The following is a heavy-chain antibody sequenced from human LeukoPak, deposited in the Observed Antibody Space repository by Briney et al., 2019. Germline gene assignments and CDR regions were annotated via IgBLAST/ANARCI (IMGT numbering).Heavy chain of an antibody. V-gene: IGHV4-59*13. CDR2: IYSSGST. D-gene: IGHD1-26*01. Sequence: SETLSLTCTVSGGSISSNYWSWIRQPPGKGLECIGYIYSSGSTDYNPSLKSRVTISVDTSKNQFSLKLRSVTAADTAVYYCAREEHRGRLWAFDIWGQGTKVTVSS. CDR1: GGSISSNY. J-gene: IGHJ3*02. CDR3: AREEHRGRLWAFDI.